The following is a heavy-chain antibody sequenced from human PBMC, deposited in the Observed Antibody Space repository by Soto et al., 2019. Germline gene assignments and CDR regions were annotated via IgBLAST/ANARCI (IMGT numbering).Heavy chain of an antibody. CDR3: ARGWHLDH. CDR1: GASISSSDYY. CDR2: IYYSWNT. Sequence: QLQLQESGPGLVKPSETLSLTCTVSGASISSSDYYWGWIRQPPGKEPEWIGSIYYSWNTHYKPSLKSRVTLSGETSGNQVSLKLSSVTASDTGVYYCARGWHLDHWGLGTLVTVSS. J-gene: IGHJ4*02. D-gene: IGHD6-19*01. V-gene: IGHV4-39*01.